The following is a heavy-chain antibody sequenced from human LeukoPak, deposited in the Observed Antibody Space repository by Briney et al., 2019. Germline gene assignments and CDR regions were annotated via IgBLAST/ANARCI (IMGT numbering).Heavy chain of an antibody. J-gene: IGHJ4*02. Sequence: ASVKVSCKASGYTFTGYYMHWVRQAPGQGLEWMGWINPNSGGTNYAQKFQGRVTMTRDTPISTAYMEVSRLRSDDTAVYYCARSAETYCGGDCYSFDYWGQGTLVTVSS. V-gene: IGHV1-2*02. D-gene: IGHD2-21*01. CDR2: INPNSGGT. CDR1: GYTFTGYY. CDR3: ARSAETYCGGDCYSFDY.